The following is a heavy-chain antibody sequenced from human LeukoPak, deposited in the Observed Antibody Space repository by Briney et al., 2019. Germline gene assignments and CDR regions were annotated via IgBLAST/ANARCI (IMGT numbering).Heavy chain of an antibody. J-gene: IGHJ4*02. D-gene: IGHD6-19*01. CDR2: INHSGST. V-gene: IGHV4-34*01. CDR3: ASLEPDGSGWYVPMIY. CDR1: GGSFSGYY. Sequence: SETLSLTCAVYGGSFSGYYWSWIRQPPGKGLEWIGEINHSGSTNYNPSLRSRVTISVDTSKNQFSLKLSSVTAADTAVYYCASLEPDGSGWYVPMIYWGQGTLVTVSS.